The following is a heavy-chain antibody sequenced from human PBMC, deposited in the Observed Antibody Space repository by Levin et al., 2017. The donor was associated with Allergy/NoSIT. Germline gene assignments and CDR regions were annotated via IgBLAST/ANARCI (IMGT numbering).Heavy chain of an antibody. Sequence: PAGGSLRLSCAASGFTFDDFAMHWVRQAPGKGLEWVSTISRKNENKKYADSVKGRFTISRDNAENSLFLQMNSLTFEDTAFYYCAKDIIGWAASATFLESWGQGTLVTVSS. D-gene: IGHD6-13*01. CDR3: AKDIIGWAASATFLES. J-gene: IGHJ4*02. V-gene: IGHV3-9*01. CDR1: GFTFDDFA. CDR2: ISRKNENK.